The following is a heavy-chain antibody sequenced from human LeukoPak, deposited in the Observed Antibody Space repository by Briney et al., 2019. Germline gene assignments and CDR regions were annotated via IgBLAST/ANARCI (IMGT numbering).Heavy chain of an antibody. D-gene: IGHD2/OR15-2a*01. V-gene: IGHV3-33*08. CDR2: IWYDGSNK. J-gene: IGHJ4*02. CDR3: AREGPRGNSQFDY. Sequence: GGSLRLSCTASGFAFSTYGMHWVRQAPGKGLEWVALIWYDGSNKYYADSVKGRLTISRDNSKNTLYLQMNSLRAEDTAVYYCAREGPRGNSQFDYWGQGTLVTVSS. CDR1: GFAFSTYG.